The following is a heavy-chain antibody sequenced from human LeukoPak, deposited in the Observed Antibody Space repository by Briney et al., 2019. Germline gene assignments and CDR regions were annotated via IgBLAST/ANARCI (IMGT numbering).Heavy chain of an antibody. Sequence: GGPLRLSCAASGFTFSSYAMHWVRQAPGKGLEWVAVISYDGSNKYYADSVKGRFTISRDNSKNTLYLQMNSLRAEDTAVYYCARFYDFWSGLDYWGQGTLVTVSS. V-gene: IGHV3-30*04. CDR3: ARFYDFWSGLDY. CDR1: GFTFSSYA. CDR2: ISYDGSNK. D-gene: IGHD3-3*01. J-gene: IGHJ4*02.